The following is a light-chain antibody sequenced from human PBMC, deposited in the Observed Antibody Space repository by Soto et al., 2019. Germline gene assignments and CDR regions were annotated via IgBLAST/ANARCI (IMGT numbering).Light chain of an antibody. V-gene: IGLV3-25*03. J-gene: IGLJ3*02. CDR3: QSADSSGNSVV. CDR1: ALPKQY. CDR2: KDS. Sequence: SYELTQPPSVSVSPGQTARISCSGDALPKQYAYWYQQKPGQAPVLVIYKDSERPSGIPARFSGSSSGTTVTLTISGVQAEDDADYHCQSADSSGNSVVFGGGTKLTVL.